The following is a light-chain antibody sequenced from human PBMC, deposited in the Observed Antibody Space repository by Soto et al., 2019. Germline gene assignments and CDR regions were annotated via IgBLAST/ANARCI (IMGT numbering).Light chain of an antibody. V-gene: IGKV3-11*01. J-gene: IGKJ3*01. CDR2: DAS. CDR1: QSVSSY. CDR3: QHYGNTPPSVT. Sequence: PGERATLSCRASQSVSSYLAWYQQKPGQAPRLLISDASNRATGIPARFSGSGSGTDFTLTISRLEPEDFAVYYCQHYGNTPPSVTFGPGTKVDIK.